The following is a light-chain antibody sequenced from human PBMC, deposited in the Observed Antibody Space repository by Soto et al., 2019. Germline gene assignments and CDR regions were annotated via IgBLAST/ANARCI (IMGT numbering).Light chain of an antibody. CDR1: QSIDSW. J-gene: IGKJ1*01. Sequence: DIQMTQSPSTLSASVGDRVTITCRASQSIDSWLAWYQQKPGKAPNLLIYKASSLESGVPSRFSGSGSGTEFNLTISSLQPDDSATYYCQQFHRYPVTFGQGTKVEI. CDR3: QQFHRYPVT. V-gene: IGKV1-5*03. CDR2: KAS.